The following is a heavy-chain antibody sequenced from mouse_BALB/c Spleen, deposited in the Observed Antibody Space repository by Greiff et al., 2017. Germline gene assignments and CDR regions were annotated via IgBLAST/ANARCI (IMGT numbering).Heavy chain of an antibody. V-gene: IGHV1-4*02. D-gene: IGHD2-2*01. CDR3: ARSLYGSYWYFDV. J-gene: IGHJ1*01. CDR1: GYTFTSYT. CDR2: INPSSGYT. Sequence: VKLMESAAELARPGASVKMSCKASGYTFTSYTMHWVKQRPGQGLEWIGYINPSSGYTEYNQKFKDKTTLTADKSSSTAYMQLSSLTSEDSAVYYCARSLYGSYWYFDVWGAGTTVTVSS.